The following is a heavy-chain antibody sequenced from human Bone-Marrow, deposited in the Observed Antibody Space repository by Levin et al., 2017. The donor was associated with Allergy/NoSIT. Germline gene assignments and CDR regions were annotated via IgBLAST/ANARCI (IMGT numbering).Heavy chain of an antibody. V-gene: IGHV3-74*01. Sequence: SCAASGFSFSSSWMHWVRQVPGKGLVWVSRIDPTGTARSYGESVQGRFTISRDNAKKSLYLQMNSLRAEDTAMYYCASRIAAPGGLDVWGQGTTVTVSS. J-gene: IGHJ6*02. CDR3: ASRIAAPGGLDV. D-gene: IGHD6-25*01. CDR2: IDPTGTAR. CDR1: GFSFSSSW.